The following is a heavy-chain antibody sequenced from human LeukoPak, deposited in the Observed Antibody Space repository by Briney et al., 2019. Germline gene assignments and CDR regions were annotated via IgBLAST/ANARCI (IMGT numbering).Heavy chain of an antibody. CDR2: IKQDGSEK. CDR3: ARGYSSGWYRKGLWFDY. J-gene: IGHJ4*02. CDR1: GFTFSSYW. Sequence: SGGSLRLSCAASGFTFSSYWMSWVRQAPGKGLEWVANIKQDGSEKYYVDSVKGRFTISRDNAKNSLYLQMNSLRAEDTAVYYCARGYSSGWYRKGLWFDYWGQGTLVTVSS. V-gene: IGHV3-7*03. D-gene: IGHD6-19*01.